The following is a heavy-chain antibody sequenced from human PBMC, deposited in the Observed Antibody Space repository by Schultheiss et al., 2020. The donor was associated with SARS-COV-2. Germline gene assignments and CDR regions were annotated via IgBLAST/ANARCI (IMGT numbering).Heavy chain of an antibody. CDR1: GGSISSSSYY. V-gene: IGHV4-31*01. J-gene: IGHJ4*02. CDR2: IYYSGST. D-gene: IGHD5-24*01. Sequence: SETLSLTCTVSGGSISSSSYYWSWIRQPPGKGLEWIGYIYYSGSTYYNPSLKSLVTISVDTSKNQFSLKLSSVTAADTAVYYCARGGMATGGDWGQGTLVTVSS. CDR3: ARGGMATGGD.